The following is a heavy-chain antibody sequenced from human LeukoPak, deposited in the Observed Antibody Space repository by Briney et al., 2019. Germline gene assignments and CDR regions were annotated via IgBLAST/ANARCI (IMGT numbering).Heavy chain of an antibody. Sequence: GSLRLSCAASGFPFSSYEMSWVRQAPGKGLEWVSYISSSGSTIYYADSVKGRFTISRDNAKNSLYLQMNSLRAEDTAVYYCAREGYCSSTSCVYGMDVWGQGTTVTVSS. D-gene: IGHD2-2*01. CDR2: ISSSGSTI. V-gene: IGHV3-48*03. CDR1: GFPFSSYE. CDR3: AREGYCSSTSCVYGMDV. J-gene: IGHJ6*02.